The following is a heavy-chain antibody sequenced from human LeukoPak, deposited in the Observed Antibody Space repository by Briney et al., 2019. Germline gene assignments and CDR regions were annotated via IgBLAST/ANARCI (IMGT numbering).Heavy chain of an antibody. D-gene: IGHD6-19*01. CDR1: GFTFSGSA. CDR3: TRWGVAGTENYYGMDV. Sequence: GSLKLFCAASGFTFSGSAMHWVRQASGKGLEWVGRIRSKANSYATAYAASVKGRFTISRDDSKNTAYLQMNSLKTEDTAVYYCTRWGVAGTENYYGMDVWGQGTTVTVSS. V-gene: IGHV3-73*01. CDR2: IRSKANSYAT. J-gene: IGHJ6*02.